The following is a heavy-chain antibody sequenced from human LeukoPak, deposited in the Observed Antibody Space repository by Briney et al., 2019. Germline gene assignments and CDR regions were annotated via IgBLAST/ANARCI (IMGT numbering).Heavy chain of an antibody. J-gene: IGHJ2*01. CDR1: GFTVSSNY. V-gene: IGHV3-66*02. Sequence: GGSLRLSCAASGFTVSSNYMSWVRQAPGKGLEWVSVIYSGGSTYYADSVKGRFTISRDNSKNTLYLQMNSLRAEDTAVNYCARESASPYWYFDLWGRGTLVTVSS. CDR3: ARESASPYWYFDL. CDR2: IYSGGST.